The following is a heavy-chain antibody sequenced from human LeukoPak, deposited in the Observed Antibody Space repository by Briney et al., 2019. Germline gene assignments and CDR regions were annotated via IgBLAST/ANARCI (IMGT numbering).Heavy chain of an antibody. D-gene: IGHD3-9*01. CDR3: ARGALRYFDWLFSDFDY. CDR2: ISAYNGNT. CDR1: GGTFSSYA. Sequence: ASVKVSCKASGGTFSSYAISWVRQAPGQGLEWMGWISAYNGNTNYAQKLQGRVTMTTDTSTSTAYMELRSLRSDDTAVYYCARGALRYFDWLFSDFDYWGQGTLVTVSS. J-gene: IGHJ4*02. V-gene: IGHV1-18*01.